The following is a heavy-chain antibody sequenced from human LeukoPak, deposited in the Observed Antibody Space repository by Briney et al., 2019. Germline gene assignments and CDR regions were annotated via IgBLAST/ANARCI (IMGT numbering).Heavy chain of an antibody. CDR1: GYSISSGYY. J-gene: IGHJ4*02. CDR2: IYHSGST. Sequence: SETLSLTCTVSGYSISSGYYWGWIRQPPGKGLEWIGSIYHSGSTYYNPSLKSRVTISVDTSKNQFSLKLSSVTAADTAVYYCARENYYYGSGGDYWGQGTLVTVSS. CDR3: ARENYYYGSGGDY. D-gene: IGHD3-10*01. V-gene: IGHV4-38-2*02.